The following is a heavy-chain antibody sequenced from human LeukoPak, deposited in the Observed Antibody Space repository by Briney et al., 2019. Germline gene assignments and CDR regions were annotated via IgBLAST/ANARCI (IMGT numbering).Heavy chain of an antibody. V-gene: IGHV1-2*02. Sequence: ASVKVSCKASGYTFTGYYMHWVRQAPGQGLEWMGWINPNSGGTNYAQKFQGRVTMTRDTSINTAYMELSRLRSDDTAVYYCARVTLPGSWANIEYWGQGTLVTVPS. D-gene: IGHD6-13*01. CDR2: INPNSGGT. CDR3: ARVTLPGSWANIEY. J-gene: IGHJ4*02. CDR1: GYTFTGYY.